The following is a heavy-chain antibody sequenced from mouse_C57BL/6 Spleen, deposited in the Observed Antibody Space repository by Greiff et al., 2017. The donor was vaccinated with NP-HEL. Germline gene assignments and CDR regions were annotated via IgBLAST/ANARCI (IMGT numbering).Heavy chain of an antibody. V-gene: IGHV1-61*01. D-gene: IGHD1-1*01. CDR1: GYTFTSYW. CDR2: IYPSDSET. Sequence: QVQLKQPGAELVRPGSSVKLSCKASGYTFTSYWMDWVKQRPGQGLEWIGNIYPSDSETHYNQKFKDKATLTVDKSSSTAYMQLSSLTSEDSAVYYCARSGITTVVAHDYWGQGTTLTVSS. J-gene: IGHJ2*01. CDR3: ARSGITTVVAHDY.